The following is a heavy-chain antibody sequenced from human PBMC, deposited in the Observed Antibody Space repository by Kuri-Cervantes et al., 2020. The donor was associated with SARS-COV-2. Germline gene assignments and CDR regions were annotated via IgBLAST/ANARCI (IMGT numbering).Heavy chain of an antibody. CDR3: AKDPGGVGAPDYFDY. V-gene: IGHV3-48*01. Sequence: GESLKISCAASTFTFSNCSMSRVRQAPGKGLEWVSYISSSTSTKYYAGSVKGRFTICRDNARNSLYLQMNSLKAEDTAVYSCAKDPGGVGAPDYFDYWGQGTLVTVSS. CDR2: ISSSTSTK. D-gene: IGHD3-16*01. CDR1: TFTFSNCS. J-gene: IGHJ4*02.